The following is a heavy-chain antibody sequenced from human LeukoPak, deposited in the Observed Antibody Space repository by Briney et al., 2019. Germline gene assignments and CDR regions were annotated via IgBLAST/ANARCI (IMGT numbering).Heavy chain of an antibody. Sequence: SQTLSLTCAISGDSVSSNSGAWNWIRQCPSRGLEWLGRTYYRSKWYNDYAVSVKSRITINPDTSKNQFSLQLNSVTPEDTAVYYCARALAAAGPCDYWGQGTLVTVSS. CDR3: ARALAAAGPCDY. D-gene: IGHD6-13*01. CDR1: GDSVSSNSGA. J-gene: IGHJ4*02. V-gene: IGHV6-1*01. CDR2: TYYRSKWYN.